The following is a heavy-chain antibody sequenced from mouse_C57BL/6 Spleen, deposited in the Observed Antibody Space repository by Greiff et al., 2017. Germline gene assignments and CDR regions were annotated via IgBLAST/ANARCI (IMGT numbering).Heavy chain of an antibody. CDR3: ARLDSSGYAFDY. D-gene: IGHD3-2*02. CDR1: GYTFTSYW. J-gene: IGHJ2*01. Sequence: VQLRQPGAELVRPGSSVKLSCKASGYTFTSYWMHWVKQRPIQGLEWIGNIDPSDSETHYNQKFKDKATLTVDKSSSTAYMQLSSLTSEDSAVYYCARLDSSGYAFDYWGQGTTLTVSS. CDR2: IDPSDSET. V-gene: IGHV1-52*01.